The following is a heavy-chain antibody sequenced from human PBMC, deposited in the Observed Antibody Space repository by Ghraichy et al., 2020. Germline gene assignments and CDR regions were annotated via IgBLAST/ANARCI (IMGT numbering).Heavy chain of an antibody. J-gene: IGHJ6*02. CDR1: GGSISILGYY. V-gene: IGHV4-31*01. CDR2: IYYSGST. CDR3: ARAATPDYFHGMDV. Sequence: SETLSLTCTVSGGSISILGYYWSWIRQHPGKGLEWIGSIYYSGSTSYNPSLKSSITISIDMSKNQFSLNLTSVTAADTAVYYCARAATPDYFHGMDVWGQGTKVTVSS. D-gene: IGHD2-15*01.